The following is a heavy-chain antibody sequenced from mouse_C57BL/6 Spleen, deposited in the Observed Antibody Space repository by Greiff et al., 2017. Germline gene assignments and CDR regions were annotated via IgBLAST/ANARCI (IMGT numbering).Heavy chain of an antibody. CDR1: GYAFSSSW. CDR2: IYPGDGDT. D-gene: IGHD1-1*01. CDR3: ARSGYYGSCPFAY. J-gene: IGHJ3*01. Sequence: VHLVESGPELVKPGASVKISCKASGYAFSSSWMNWVKQRPGKGLEWIGRIYPGDGDTNYNGKFKGKATLTADKSSSTAYMQLSSLTSEDSAVYFCARSGYYGSCPFAYWGQGTLVTVSA. V-gene: IGHV1-82*01.